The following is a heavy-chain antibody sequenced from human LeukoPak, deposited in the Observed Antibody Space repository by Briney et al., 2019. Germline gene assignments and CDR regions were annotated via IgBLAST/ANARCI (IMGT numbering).Heavy chain of an antibody. Sequence: PSETLSLTCTVSGGSISRSNNYWGWVRQPPGKGLEWIGTIHYSGTTYYNPSLRSRVTISLDTSKSQFSLKLSSMTAADTAVYYCARHEEEDSYNAKTIDYWGQGTLVTVSS. CDR2: IHYSGTT. CDR3: ARHEEEDSYNAKTIDY. V-gene: IGHV4-39*01. J-gene: IGHJ4*02. D-gene: IGHD5-24*01. CDR1: GGSISRSNNY.